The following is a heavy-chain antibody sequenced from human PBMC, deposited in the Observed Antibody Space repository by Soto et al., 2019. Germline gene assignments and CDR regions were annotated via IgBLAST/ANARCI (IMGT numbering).Heavy chain of an antibody. CDR1: GYTFTSYD. CDR2: MNPNSGNT. Sequence: QVQLVQSGAEVKKPGASVKVSCKASGYTFTSYDINWVRQATGQGLEWMGWMNPNSGNTGYAQKFQGRVTMTRNTPNSTTHNGPSRLRTGDTAREYRAGERAHFGMGGWGQGTTVTVSS. D-gene: IGHD3-10*01. CDR3: AGERAHFGMGG. V-gene: IGHV1-8*01. J-gene: IGHJ6*02.